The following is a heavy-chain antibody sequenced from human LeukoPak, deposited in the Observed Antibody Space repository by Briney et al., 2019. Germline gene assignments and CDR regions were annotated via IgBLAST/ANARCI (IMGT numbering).Heavy chain of an antibody. CDR3: ARPSSGSYSYAFDI. Sequence: SETLSLTCTVSGGSISSYYWSWIRQPPGKGLEWIGYIYYSGSTNYNPSLKSRATISVDTSKNQVSLKLNSVTAADTAVYYCARPSSGSYSYAFDIWGQGTMVTVSS. D-gene: IGHD3-10*01. CDR1: GGSISSYY. CDR2: IYYSGST. V-gene: IGHV4-59*08. J-gene: IGHJ3*02.